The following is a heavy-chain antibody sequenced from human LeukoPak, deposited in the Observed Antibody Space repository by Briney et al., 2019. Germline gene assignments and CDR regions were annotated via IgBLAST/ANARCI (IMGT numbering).Heavy chain of an antibody. D-gene: IGHD4-17*01. V-gene: IGHV1-69*06. CDR1: GGTFNNYA. CDR2: VMPLFGTP. CDR3: ARESNGDYLGYFDY. J-gene: IGHJ4*02. Sequence: ASVKVSCKASGGTFNNYAISWVRQAPGQGPEWMGGVMPLFGTPSYAQKFQGRVTITADKSTSTAYMKLSSLRSEDTAVYYCARESNGDYLGYFDYWGQGTLVTVSS.